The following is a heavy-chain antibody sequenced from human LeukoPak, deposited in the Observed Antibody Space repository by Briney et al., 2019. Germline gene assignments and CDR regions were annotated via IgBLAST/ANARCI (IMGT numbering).Heavy chain of an antibody. Sequence: PSETLSLTCTVSGGSISSYHWSWIRQPPGKGLQWIGHIYYTGSTNYNPSLKSRLTISLDTSKNQFSLKPSSVTAADTAVYYCTRSLGVVIHGGMDVWGQGTTVTVSS. CDR3: TRSLGVVIHGGMDV. D-gene: IGHD3-3*01. CDR2: IYYTGST. CDR1: GGSISSYH. J-gene: IGHJ6*02. V-gene: IGHV4-59*01.